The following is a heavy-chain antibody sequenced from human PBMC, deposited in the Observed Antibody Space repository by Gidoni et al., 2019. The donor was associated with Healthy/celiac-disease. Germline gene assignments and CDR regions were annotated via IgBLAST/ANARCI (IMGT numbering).Heavy chain of an antibody. CDR1: GVTLSSCA. CDR2: ISSNGGST. Sequence: EVQLVESGGGLVQPGGSLRLSCAAAGVTLSSCAMHWVRQAPGKGLESVSAISSNGGSTYYANSVKGRFTISRDNSKNTLYLQMGSLRAENMAVYYCTRDRGASPYYGMDAWGQGTTVTVSS. V-gene: IGHV3-64*01. D-gene: IGHD3-10*01. J-gene: IGHJ6*02. CDR3: TRDRGASPYYGMDA.